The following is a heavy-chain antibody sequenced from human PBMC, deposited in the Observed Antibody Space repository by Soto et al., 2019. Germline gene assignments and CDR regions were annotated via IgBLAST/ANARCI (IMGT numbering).Heavy chain of an antibody. CDR2: ISAYNGNT. Sequence: ASVKVSCKASGYTFTSYGISWVRQAPGQGLERMGWISAYNGNTNYAQKLQGRVTMTTDTSTSTAYMELRSLRSDDTAVYYCARAQIRARDSSGYYHSRGWFDPWGQGTLVTVSS. CDR1: GYTFTSYG. D-gene: IGHD3-22*01. V-gene: IGHV1-18*04. CDR3: ARAQIRARDSSGYYHSRGWFDP. J-gene: IGHJ5*02.